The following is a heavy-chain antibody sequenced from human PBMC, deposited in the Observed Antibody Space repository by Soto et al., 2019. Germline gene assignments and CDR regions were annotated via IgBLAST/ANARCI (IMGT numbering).Heavy chain of an antibody. CDR1: GGSISSGGYC. Sequence: PSETLSLTCAVSGGSISSGGYCWSWIRQPPGKGLEWIGEIYHSGSTNYSPSLKSRVTISVDKSKNQFSLNLSSVTAADTAVYYCARGLDYWGQGTLVTVS. V-gene: IGHV4-30-2*01. J-gene: IGHJ4*02. CDR2: IYHSGST. CDR3: ARGLDY.